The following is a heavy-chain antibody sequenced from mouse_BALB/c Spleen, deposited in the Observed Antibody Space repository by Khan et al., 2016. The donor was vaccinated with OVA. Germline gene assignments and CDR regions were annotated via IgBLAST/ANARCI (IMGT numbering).Heavy chain of an antibody. Sequence: QVQLKQSGPGLVAPSQNLSITCTDSGFSLSDYGVSWIRQPPGKGLEWLGVIWGGGSTYYNSALKSRLSISTDNSKSQVFFKLSSLQSDDTSMFYCANGVWSYYYALDYWGQGTSVTVSS. CDR2: IWGGGST. J-gene: IGHJ4*01. CDR3: ANGVWSYYYALDY. V-gene: IGHV2-6-5*01. CDR1: GFSLSDYG.